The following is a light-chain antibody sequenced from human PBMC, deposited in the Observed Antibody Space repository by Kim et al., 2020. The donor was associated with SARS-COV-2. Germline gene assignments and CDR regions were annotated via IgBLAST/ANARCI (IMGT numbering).Light chain of an antibody. CDR1: QAIGNY. V-gene: IGKV1-17*03. Sequence: ASVGDSVTITCRASQAIGNYLVWFQQKPGKGPKRLIYGASTLESGVPSRFSGSGSGTEFTLTISSLQPEDSATYFCLQHNVYPLTFGGGTKVEIK. CDR3: LQHNVYPLT. J-gene: IGKJ4*01. CDR2: GAS.